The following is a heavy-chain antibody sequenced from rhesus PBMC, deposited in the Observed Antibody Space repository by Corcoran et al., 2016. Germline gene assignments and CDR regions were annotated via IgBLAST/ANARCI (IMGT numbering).Heavy chain of an antibody. D-gene: IGHD3-34*01. Sequence: QVQLQESGPGLVKPSETLSLTCAVSGGSISSNYWSWIRQPPGKGLEWIGYFYGSSGSTYYNPSLNGRVTISTDPAKNQFSLKLSSVTAADTAVYYCARGVWGDYYDYWGQGVLVTVSS. J-gene: IGHJ4*01. CDR3: ARGVWGDYYDY. CDR2: FYGSSGST. CDR1: GGSISSNY. V-gene: IGHV4-160*01.